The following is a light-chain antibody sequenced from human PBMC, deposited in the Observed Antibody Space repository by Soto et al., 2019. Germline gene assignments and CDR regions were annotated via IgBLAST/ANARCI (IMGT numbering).Light chain of an antibody. CDR2: KAS. J-gene: IGKJ1*01. CDR1: HSIISW. CDR3: QQYNSYPWT. Sequence: DIKMTQSPSTLSASVGDRVTITCRASHSIISWLAWYQQKPGKAPKLLIYKASSLESGVPSGFSGSGSGTDFTLTISSLQPDDFATYYCQQYNSYPWTFGQWTKVEIK. V-gene: IGKV1-5*03.